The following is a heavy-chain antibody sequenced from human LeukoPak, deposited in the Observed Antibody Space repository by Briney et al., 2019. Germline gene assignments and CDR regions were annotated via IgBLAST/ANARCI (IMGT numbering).Heavy chain of an antibody. CDR3: ARDSYYDSSGLFDY. CDR2: ISPILGIA. V-gene: IGHV1-69*04. CDR1: GGTFSSYT. D-gene: IGHD3-22*01. J-gene: IGHJ4*02. Sequence: GSSVKVSCKASGGTFSSYTISWVRQAPGQGLEWMGRISPILGIANYAQKFQGRVTITADKSTSTAYMELSSLRSEDTAVYYCARDSYYDSSGLFDYWGQGTLVTVSS.